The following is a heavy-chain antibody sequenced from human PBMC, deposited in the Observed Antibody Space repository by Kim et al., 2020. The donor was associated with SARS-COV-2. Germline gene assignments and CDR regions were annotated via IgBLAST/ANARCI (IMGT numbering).Heavy chain of an antibody. J-gene: IGHJ3*02. Sequence: SETLSLTCTVSGGSISSSSYYWGWIRQPPGKGLEWIGSIYYSGSTYYNPSLKSRVTISVDTSKNQFSLKLSSVTAADTAVYYCARDLPNYYGSGRGAFDIWGQGTMVTVSS. V-gene: IGHV4-39*07. CDR2: IYYSGST. CDR1: GGSISSSSYY. D-gene: IGHD3-10*01. CDR3: ARDLPNYYGSGRGAFDI.